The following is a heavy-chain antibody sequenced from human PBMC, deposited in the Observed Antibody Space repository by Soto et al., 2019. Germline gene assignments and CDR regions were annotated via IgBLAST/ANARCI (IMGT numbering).Heavy chain of an antibody. CDR1: GGSFISYI. Sequence: QVQLVQSGAEVRKPGSSVKVSCEASGGSFISYIFTWVRQAPGQGLEWMGRSIPIQGRADYALKFQNRVTNTADRSTQTVDMELRSLRPEDTALYYCAKSLVFVDHAYMDVWGKGTTVTVSS. CDR2: SIPIQGRA. V-gene: IGHV1-69*02. CDR3: AKSLVFVDHAYMDV. J-gene: IGHJ6*03. D-gene: IGHD2-21*01.